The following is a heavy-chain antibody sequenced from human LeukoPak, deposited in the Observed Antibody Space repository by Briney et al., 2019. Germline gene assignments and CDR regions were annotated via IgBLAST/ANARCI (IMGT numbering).Heavy chain of an antibody. V-gene: IGHV4-59*08. J-gene: IGHJ6*03. CDR1: GRSISIYY. CDR2: IYYSGST. D-gene: IGHD5-24*01. Sequence: KTSETLSLTCTVSGRSISIYYWSWIRHPPGKGLEWIGYIYYSGSTNYNPSLKSRVTISVDTSKNQSSLKLSSVTAADTAVYYCARSQDGYTTYYYYYMDVWGKGTTVTVSS. CDR3: ARSQDGYTTYYYYYMDV.